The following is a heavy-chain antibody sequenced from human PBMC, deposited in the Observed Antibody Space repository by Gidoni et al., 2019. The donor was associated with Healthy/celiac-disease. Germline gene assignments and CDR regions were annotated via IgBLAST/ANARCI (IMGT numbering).Heavy chain of an antibody. V-gene: IGHV3-9*01. CDR1: GFTFDDYA. Sequence: ESGGGLVQPGRSLRLSCAASGFTFDDYAMHCVRQAPGKSLEWVSGISWNSGSICYADSVKGRFTISRDNAKNSLYLQMNSLRAEDTALYYCAKDMMGGMDVWGQGTTVTVSS. J-gene: IGHJ6*02. CDR2: ISWNSGSI. CDR3: AKDMMGGMDV.